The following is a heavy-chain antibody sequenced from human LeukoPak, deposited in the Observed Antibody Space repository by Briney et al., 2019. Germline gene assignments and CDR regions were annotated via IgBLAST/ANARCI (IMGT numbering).Heavy chain of an antibody. CDR1: GYSFTSYW. Sequence: GESLKISCNGSGYSFTSYWMGWVRQMPGKGLELMGIIYPGYSDTRYSPSFHGQVTISAEKSISTAYLQWSSLKASATAMYYCASQVGDSSLVDAFDIWGQGTMVTVSS. V-gene: IGHV5-51*01. D-gene: IGHD4-17*01. J-gene: IGHJ3*02. CDR3: ASQVGDSSLVDAFDI. CDR2: IYPGYSDT.